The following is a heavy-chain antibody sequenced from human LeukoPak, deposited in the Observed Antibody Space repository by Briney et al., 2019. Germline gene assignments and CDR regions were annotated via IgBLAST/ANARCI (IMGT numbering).Heavy chain of an antibody. CDR1: GFTFSSYA. J-gene: IGHJ4*02. CDR3: ARDGDGYFDY. V-gene: IGHV3-30*04. Sequence: PGRSLRLSCAASGFTFSSYAMHWVRQAPGKGLEWVAVISYDGSNKYYADSVKGRFTISRDNSKNTLYLQMNSLRAEDTAVYYCARDGDGYFDYGGQGTLVTVSS. D-gene: IGHD5-24*01. CDR2: ISYDGSNK.